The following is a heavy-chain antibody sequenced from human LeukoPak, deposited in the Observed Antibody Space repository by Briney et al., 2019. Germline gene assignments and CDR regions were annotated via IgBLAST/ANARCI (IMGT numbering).Heavy chain of an antibody. J-gene: IGHJ6*02. D-gene: IGHD6-19*01. V-gene: IGHV3-48*04. CDR2: ISSSSSSI. CDR3: ARERVVAVAGAYYYYGMDV. CDR1: GFTFTSYS. Sequence: GGSLRLSCAASGFTFTSYSMNWVRQAPGKGLEWVSYISSSSSSIYYADSVKGRFNISRDNARNSLFLQINSLRAEDTAVYYCARERVVAVAGAYYYYGMDVWGPGTTVTVSS.